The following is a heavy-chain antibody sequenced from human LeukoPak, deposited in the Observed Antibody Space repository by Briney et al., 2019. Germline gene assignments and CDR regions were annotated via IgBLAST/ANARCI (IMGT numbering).Heavy chain of an antibody. Sequence: GASVKVSCKASGYTFTSYGISWVRQAPGQGLEWMGWISAYNGNTNYAQKLQGRVTMTRNPSISTAYMELSSLRSEDTAVYYCARGGFYCSSTSCYITPDDYWGQGTLVTVSS. CDR2: ISAYNGNT. D-gene: IGHD2-2*02. V-gene: IGHV1-18*01. J-gene: IGHJ4*02. CDR3: ARGGFYCSSTSCYITPDDY. CDR1: GYTFTSYG.